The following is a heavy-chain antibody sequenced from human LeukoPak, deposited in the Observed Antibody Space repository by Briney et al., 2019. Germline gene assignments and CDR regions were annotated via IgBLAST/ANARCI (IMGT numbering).Heavy chain of an antibody. J-gene: IGHJ6*02. V-gene: IGHV1-8*01. CDR1: GYTFTSYD. D-gene: IGHD4-17*01. CDR2: MNPNSGNT. CDR3: ARWDYDYSYYYGMGV. Sequence: GASVKVSCKASGYTFTSYDINWVRQATGQGLEWMGWMNPNSGNTGYAQKFQGRVTMTRNTSISTAYMELSSLRSEDTAVYYCARWDYDYSYYYGMGVWGQGTTVTVSS.